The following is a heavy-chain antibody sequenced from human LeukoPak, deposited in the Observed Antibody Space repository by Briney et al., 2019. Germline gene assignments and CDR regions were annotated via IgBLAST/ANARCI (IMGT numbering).Heavy chain of an antibody. CDR2: IRSDGSIT. CDR3: AKDRYCSSPNCWNFDS. CDR1: GFTFSDYG. Sequence: GGSLRLSCAASGFTFSDYGMVWVRVRQAPGKGLEWMAFIRSDGSITYYADSVRDRFTISRDNSKNTLYLHMNSLRDEDTAVYYCAKDRYCSSPNCWNFDSWGQGTLVTVSS. V-gene: IGHV3-30*02. J-gene: IGHJ4*02. D-gene: IGHD2-2*01.